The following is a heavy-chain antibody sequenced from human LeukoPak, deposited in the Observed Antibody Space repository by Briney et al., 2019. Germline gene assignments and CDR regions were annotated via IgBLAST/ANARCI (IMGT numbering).Heavy chain of an antibody. D-gene: IGHD6-19*01. CDR3: ARASGWYRDY. CDR1: GFTFSSYG. V-gene: IGHV3-33*08. J-gene: IGHJ4*02. CDR2: IWFDGSNN. Sequence: GGSLRLSCAASGFTFSSYGMHWVRQAPGKGLEWVAVIWFDGSNNYYADSVKGRFTISRDNSKNTLYLQMNSLRAEDTAIYYCARASGWYRDYWGQGTLVTVSS.